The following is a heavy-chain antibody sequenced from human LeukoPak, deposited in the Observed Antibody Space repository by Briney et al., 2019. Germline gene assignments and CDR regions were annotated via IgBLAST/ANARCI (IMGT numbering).Heavy chain of an antibody. Sequence: SETLSLTCTVSGGSISSYYWSWIRQPPGKGLEWIGYIYYSGSTNYNPSLKSRVTISVDTSKNQFSLKLSSVTAADTAVYYCARDSWRYCSSTSCENVRGQGTLVTVSS. CDR2: IYYSGST. V-gene: IGHV4-59*01. J-gene: IGHJ4*02. CDR1: GGSISSYY. CDR3: ARDSWRYCSSTSCENV. D-gene: IGHD2-2*01.